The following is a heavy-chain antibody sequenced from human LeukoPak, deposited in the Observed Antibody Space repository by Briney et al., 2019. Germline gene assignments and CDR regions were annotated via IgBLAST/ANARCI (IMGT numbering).Heavy chain of an antibody. CDR1: GGTFSSYA. J-gene: IGHJ4*02. Sequence: ASVKVSCKASGGTFSSYAISWVRQAPGQGLEWMGGIIPIFGTANYAQKFQGRVTITTDESTSTAYMELSSLRSEDTAVYYCTRQNFGATAWDPIDYWGQGTLVTVSS. D-gene: IGHD1-26*01. CDR2: IIPIFGTA. V-gene: IGHV1-69*05. CDR3: TRQNFGATAWDPIDY.